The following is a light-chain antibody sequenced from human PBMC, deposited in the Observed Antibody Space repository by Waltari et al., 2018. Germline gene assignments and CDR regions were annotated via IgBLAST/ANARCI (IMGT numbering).Light chain of an antibody. CDR2: WAS. CDR3: QQYYSPPYT. CDR1: QSVLYSSNNKNY. J-gene: IGKJ2*01. Sequence: DIVMTQSPDSLAVSLGERATIHCKSSQSVLYSSNNKNYLAWYQQKPGQPPNLLIYWASTRESGVPDRFSGSGSGTDFTLTISGLQAEDVAVYYCQQYYSPPYTLGQGTKLEIK. V-gene: IGKV4-1*01.